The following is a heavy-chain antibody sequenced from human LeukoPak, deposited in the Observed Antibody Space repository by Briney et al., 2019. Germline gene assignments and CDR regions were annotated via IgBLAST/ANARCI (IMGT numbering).Heavy chain of an antibody. CDR3: ARHVVAVGFDY. D-gene: IGHD3-22*01. J-gene: IGHJ4*02. CDR1: GFTVSSNY. CDR2: ITSSSSYI. Sequence: GGSLRLSRAASGFTVSSNYMNWVRQAPGKGLEWVSSITSSSSYIYYADSVKGRFTISRDNAKNSLYLQMNSLRAEDTAVYYCARHVVAVGFDYWGQGTLVTVSS. V-gene: IGHV3-21*01.